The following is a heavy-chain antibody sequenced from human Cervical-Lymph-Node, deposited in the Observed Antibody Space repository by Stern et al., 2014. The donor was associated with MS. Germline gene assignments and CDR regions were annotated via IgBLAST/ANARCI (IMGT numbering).Heavy chain of an antibody. CDR2: TNPLFGTT. CDR1: GGTFRNYA. D-gene: IGHD3-22*01. Sequence: VQLVQSGAEVKKPGSSVTVSCKASGGTFRNYAITWFRQAPGRGLEWMGDTNPLFGTTNYAQKFQGRVTMTAHESTATAYMELSGLRSEDTAVYYCAGDRHSSGFDHWGQGTLVTVSS. V-gene: IGHV1-69*01. CDR3: AGDRHSSGFDH. J-gene: IGHJ4*02.